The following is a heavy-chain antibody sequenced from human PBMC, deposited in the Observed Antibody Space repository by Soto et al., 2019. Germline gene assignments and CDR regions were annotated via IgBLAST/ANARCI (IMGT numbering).Heavy chain of an antibody. CDR1: GFTFSSYG. D-gene: IGHD1-26*01. V-gene: IGHV3-30*18. CDR2: ISYDGSNK. J-gene: IGHJ4*02. CDR3: AKLVGATTPPHDY. Sequence: PGGSLRLSCAASGFTFSSYGMHWVRQAPGKGLEWVAVISYDGSNKYYADSVKGRFTISRDNSKNTLYLQMNSLRAEDTAVYYCAKLVGATTPPHDYWGQGTLVTVSS.